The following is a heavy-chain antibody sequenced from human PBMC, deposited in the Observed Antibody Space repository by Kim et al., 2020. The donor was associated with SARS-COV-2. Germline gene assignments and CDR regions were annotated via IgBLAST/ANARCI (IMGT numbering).Heavy chain of an antibody. CDR3: ARAGMVAAGPYNWLDP. J-gene: IGHJ5*02. D-gene: IGHD6-13*01. Sequence: ASVKGRFTISRDDSKNSLYLQMSSLKAEDTAVYYCARAGMVAAGPYNWLDPWGQGTLVTVSS. V-gene: IGHV3-72*01.